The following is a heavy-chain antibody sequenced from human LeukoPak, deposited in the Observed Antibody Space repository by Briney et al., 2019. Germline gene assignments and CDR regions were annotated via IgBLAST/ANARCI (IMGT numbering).Heavy chain of an antibody. D-gene: IGHD3-10*01. CDR3: ARESPGRVYYYYMDV. CDR1: GGSISSYY. CDR2: IYTSGST. V-gene: IGHV4-4*07. Sequence: SETLSLTCTVSGGSISSYYWSWIRQPAGKGLEWIGRIYTSGSTNYNPSLKSRVTMSVDTSKNQFSLKLSSVTAADTAVYYCARESPGRVYYYYMDVWGKGTTVTISS. J-gene: IGHJ6*03.